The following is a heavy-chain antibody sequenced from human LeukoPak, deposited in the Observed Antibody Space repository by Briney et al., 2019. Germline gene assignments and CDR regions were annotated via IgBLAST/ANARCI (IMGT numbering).Heavy chain of an antibody. CDR1: GGSISSGGYS. CDR2: IYHSGST. Sequence: SETLSLTCAVSGGSISSGGYSWSWIRQPPGKGLEWIGYIYHSGSTYYNPSLKSRVTISVDRSKNQFSLKLSSVTAADTAVYYCARGFPDTAMKEGNWFDPWGQGTLVTVSS. D-gene: IGHD5-18*01. CDR3: ARGFPDTAMKEGNWFDP. V-gene: IGHV4-30-2*01. J-gene: IGHJ5*02.